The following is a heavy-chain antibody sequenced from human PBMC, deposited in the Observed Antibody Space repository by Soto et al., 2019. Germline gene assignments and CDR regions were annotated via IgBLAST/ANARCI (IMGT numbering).Heavy chain of an antibody. Sequence: QVQLVESGGGVVQPGRSLRLSCAASGFTFSSYGMHWVRQAPGKGLEWVAVIWYDGSNKYYADSVKGRFTISRDNSKNTLYLQMNSLRAEDTAVYYCARAAHYEGASLGFDYWGQGTLVTVSS. J-gene: IGHJ4*02. V-gene: IGHV3-33*01. D-gene: IGHD1-26*01. CDR1: GFTFSSYG. CDR3: ARAAHYEGASLGFDY. CDR2: IWYDGSNK.